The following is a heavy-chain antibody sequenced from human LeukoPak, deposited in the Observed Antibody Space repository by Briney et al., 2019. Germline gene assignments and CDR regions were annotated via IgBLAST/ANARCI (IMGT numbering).Heavy chain of an antibody. CDR2: IGAYNGKT. Sequence: GASVKVSCKASGYAFNNYGISWVRQAPGQGLEGMGWIGAYNGKTRYTQKFQGRVTMTTDTSTSTAYMELRSLRFDDTAVYYCARGGATPPPYYFDYWGQGTLVTVSS. J-gene: IGHJ4*02. V-gene: IGHV1-18*01. CDR3: ARGGATPPPYYFDY. CDR1: GYAFNNYG. D-gene: IGHD1-26*01.